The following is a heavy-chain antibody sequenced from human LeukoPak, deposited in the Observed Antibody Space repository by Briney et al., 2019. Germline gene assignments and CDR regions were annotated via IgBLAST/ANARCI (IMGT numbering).Heavy chain of an antibody. D-gene: IGHD3-10*01. CDR2: ISSSSSTI. Sequence: GGSLRLSCAASGFTFSSYAMNWVRQAPGKGLEWDSYISSSSSTIYYADSVKGRFTISRDNAKNSLYLQMNSLRAEDTAVYYCARDEYYYGSGGLYCWGQGTLVTVSS. CDR1: GFTFSSYA. CDR3: ARDEYYYGSGGLYC. V-gene: IGHV3-48*04. J-gene: IGHJ4*02.